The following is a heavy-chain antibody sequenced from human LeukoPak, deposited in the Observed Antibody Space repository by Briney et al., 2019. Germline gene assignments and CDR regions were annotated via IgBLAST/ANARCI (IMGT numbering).Heavy chain of an antibody. CDR3: AKADSYYDLLTCFDF. Sequence: GGSLRLSCAASGFTFSSYAMNWVRQAPGKGLEWVSTVSGSGTITYYAGSVKGRFTISRDNPKNTLYLQMNSLRAEDTAVYYCAKADSYYDLLTCFDFWGQGTLVTVSS. CDR1: GFTFSSYA. D-gene: IGHD3-9*01. J-gene: IGHJ4*02. CDR2: VSGSGTIT. V-gene: IGHV3-23*01.